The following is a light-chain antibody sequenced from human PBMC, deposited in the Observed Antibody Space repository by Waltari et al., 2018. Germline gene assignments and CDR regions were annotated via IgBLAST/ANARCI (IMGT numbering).Light chain of an antibody. CDR3: SSYTRTTTLYV. J-gene: IGLJ1*01. V-gene: IGLV2-14*03. CDR2: EVT. CDR1: SSDVGSYNY. Sequence: TISCTGTSSDVGSYNYVSWYQQHPGKAPKLLIFEVTDRPSGVSNRFSGSKSGNTASLTISGLQAEDEADYYCSSYTRTTTLYVFGTGTKVTVL.